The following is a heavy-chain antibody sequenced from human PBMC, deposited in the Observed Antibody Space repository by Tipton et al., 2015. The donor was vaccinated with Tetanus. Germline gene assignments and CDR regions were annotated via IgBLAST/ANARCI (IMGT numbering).Heavy chain of an antibody. V-gene: IGHV3-11*01. J-gene: IGHJ6*02. Sequence: SLRLSCAAPGFTFSDYYMSWIRQAPGKGLEWVSYISSSGSTIYYADSVKGRFTISRDNAKNSLYLQMNSLRAEDTAVYYCAGYYDFWSGYYNGYYGMDVWGQGTTVTVSS. D-gene: IGHD3-3*01. CDR1: GFTFSDYY. CDR3: AGYYDFWSGYYNGYYGMDV. CDR2: ISSSGSTI.